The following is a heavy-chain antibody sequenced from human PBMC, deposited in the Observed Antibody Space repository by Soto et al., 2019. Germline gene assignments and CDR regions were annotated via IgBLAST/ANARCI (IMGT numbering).Heavy chain of an antibody. CDR1: GYSFTSYW. CDR3: ARLRWSTYYYGSGSYYPHYMDV. V-gene: IGHV5-51*01. J-gene: IGHJ6*03. Sequence: PGESLKISCKGSGYSFTSYWIGWVRQMPGKGLEWMGIIYPGDSDTRYSPSFQGQVTISADKSISTAYLQWSSLKASDTAMYYCARLRWSTYYYGSGSYYPHYMDVWGKGTTVTVSS. CDR2: IYPGDSDT. D-gene: IGHD3-10*01.